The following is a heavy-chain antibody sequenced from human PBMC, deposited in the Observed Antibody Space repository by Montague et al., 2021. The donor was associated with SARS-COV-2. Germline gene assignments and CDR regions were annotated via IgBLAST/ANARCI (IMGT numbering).Heavy chain of an antibody. CDR2: IYDGGAV. CDR1: GGSITGYY. D-gene: IGHD4-23*01. Sequence: SETLSLTCTVSGGSITGYYWSWLQRSPGKGLEWIAYIYDGGAVNXNPSLGSRVTISTDTSKNQLSLKVNSVTAADTAVYYCVRDHPYGGPRGAYDIWGQGTVVTVSS. V-gene: IGHV4-59*01. J-gene: IGHJ3*02. CDR3: VRDHPYGGPRGAYDI.